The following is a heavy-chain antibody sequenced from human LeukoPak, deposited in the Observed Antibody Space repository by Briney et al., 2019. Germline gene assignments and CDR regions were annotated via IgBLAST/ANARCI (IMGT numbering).Heavy chain of an antibody. CDR1: GYSFTNYW. V-gene: IGHV5-51*01. CDR2: IYPGDSDT. Sequence: GESLKISCKGSGYSFTNYWIGWVRQMPGKGLEWMGIIYPGDSDTTYSPSFQGQVTISADKSISTAYLQWSSLKASDTAMYYCARQSTYYYGSGSFHDYMDVWGKGTTVTVSS. J-gene: IGHJ6*03. D-gene: IGHD3-10*01. CDR3: ARQSTYYYGSGSFHDYMDV.